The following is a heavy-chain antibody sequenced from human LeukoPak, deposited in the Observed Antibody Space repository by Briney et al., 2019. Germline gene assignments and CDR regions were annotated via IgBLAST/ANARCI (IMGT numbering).Heavy chain of an antibody. J-gene: IGHJ6*02. D-gene: IGHD5-18*01. CDR3: ARRATKRGYSYGQSSRYYGMDV. CDR1: GGSISSYY. CDR2: IYYSGST. Sequence: SETLSLTCTVSGGSISSYYWSWIRQPPGKGLEWNGYIYYSGSTNYNPSLKSRVTISVDTSKNQFSLKLSSVTAADTAVYYCARRATKRGYSYGQSSRYYGMDVWGQGTTVTVSS. V-gene: IGHV4-59*08.